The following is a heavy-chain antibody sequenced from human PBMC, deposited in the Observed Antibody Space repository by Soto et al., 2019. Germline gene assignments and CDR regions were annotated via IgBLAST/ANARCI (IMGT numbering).Heavy chain of an antibody. Sequence: QVQLVQSGAEVKKPGSSVKVSCKASGGTFSSYTISWVRQAPGQGLEWMGRIIPILGIANYAQKFQGRVTITADKYTSTAYMELSSLRSEDTAVYYCARAGYCSGGSCYYYGMDVWGQGTTVTVSS. J-gene: IGHJ6*02. V-gene: IGHV1-69*02. CDR3: ARAGYCSGGSCYYYGMDV. CDR1: GGTFSSYT. CDR2: IIPILGIA. D-gene: IGHD2-15*01.